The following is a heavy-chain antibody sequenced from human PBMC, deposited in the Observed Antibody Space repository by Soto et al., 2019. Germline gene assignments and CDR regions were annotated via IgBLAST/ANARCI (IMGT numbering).Heavy chain of an antibody. J-gene: IGHJ6*02. Sequence: ETLSLTCTVSGGSISSSSYYWGWVRQPPRKGLEWIGSIYYTGTTDYSPSLKGRVTISVDTSKNQFSLRLRSVTAADTAAYYCARPHSIYYYYAMDVWGPGTTVTVSS. CDR1: GGSISSSSYY. V-gene: IGHV4-39*01. CDR3: ARPHSIYYYYAMDV. CDR2: IYYTGTT.